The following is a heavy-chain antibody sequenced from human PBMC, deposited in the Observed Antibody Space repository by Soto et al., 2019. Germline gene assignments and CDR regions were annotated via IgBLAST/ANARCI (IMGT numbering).Heavy chain of an antibody. CDR1: GGSISSGGYS. CDR3: ARDPHPLEWLPGWFDP. Sequence: QLQLQESGSGLVKPSQTLSLTCAVSGGSISSGGYSWSWIRQPPGKGLEWIGYNYHSGSTYYNPSLKSRVTISVDRSKNQFSLKLSSVTAADTAVYYCARDPHPLEWLPGWFDPWGQGTLVTVSS. V-gene: IGHV4-30-2*01. CDR2: NYHSGST. J-gene: IGHJ5*02. D-gene: IGHD3-3*01.